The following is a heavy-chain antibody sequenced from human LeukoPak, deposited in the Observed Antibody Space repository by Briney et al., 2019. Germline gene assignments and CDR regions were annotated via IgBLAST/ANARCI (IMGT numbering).Heavy chain of an antibody. CDR3: ARDIVGCSGGSCLNNWFDP. V-gene: IGHV3-48*01. J-gene: IGHJ5*02. D-gene: IGHD2-15*01. CDR2: ISSSSNTI. Sequence: WVRQAPGKGLEWVSYISSSSNTIYYADSVKGRFTISRDNAKNSLYLQMNSLRAEDTAVYYCARDIVGCSGGSCLNNWFDPWGQGTLVTVSS.